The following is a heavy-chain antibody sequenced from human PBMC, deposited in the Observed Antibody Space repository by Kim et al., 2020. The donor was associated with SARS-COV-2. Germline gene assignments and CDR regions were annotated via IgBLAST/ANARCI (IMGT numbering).Heavy chain of an antibody. J-gene: IGHJ4*02. D-gene: IGHD6-19*01. Sequence: GGSLRLSCSASGFTFSSYAMHWVRQAQGKGLEYVSGISTNGGSTYYADSVKDRFIISRDTSRNMLNLQMSSLRSEDTAVYYCVKERTSGWYDFDYWGQGTLVTVSS. V-gene: IGHV3-64D*06. CDR1: GFTFSSYA. CDR2: ISTNGGST. CDR3: VKERTSGWYDFDY.